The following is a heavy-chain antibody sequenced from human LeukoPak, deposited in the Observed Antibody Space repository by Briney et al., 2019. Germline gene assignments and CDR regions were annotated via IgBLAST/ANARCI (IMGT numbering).Heavy chain of an antibody. CDR2: IYYSGST. CDR1: GFTFSSYE. CDR3: ARDHCSGGSCYSPYYYYYMDV. V-gene: IGHV4-39*07. J-gene: IGHJ6*03. D-gene: IGHD2-15*01. Sequence: GSLRLSCAASGFTFSSYEMNWVRQAPGKGLEWIGSIYYSGSTYYNPSLKSRVTISVDTSKNQFSLKLSSVTAADTAVYYCARDHCSGGSCYSPYYYYYMDVWGKGTTVTVSS.